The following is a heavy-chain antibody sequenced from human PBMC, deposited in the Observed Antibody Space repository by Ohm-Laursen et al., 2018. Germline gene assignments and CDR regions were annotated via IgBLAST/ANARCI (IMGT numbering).Heavy chain of an antibody. D-gene: IGHD6-19*01. CDR1: GFTVSSNY. Sequence: SLRLSCAAPGFTVSSNYMSWVRQAPGKGLEWVSGISWNSGSIGYADSVKGRFTISRDNAKNSLYLQMNSLRAEDTALYYCAKADSIAVAGNVPTLFDPWGQGTLVTVSS. CDR3: AKADSIAVAGNVPTLFDP. CDR2: ISWNSGSI. J-gene: IGHJ5*02. V-gene: IGHV3-9*01.